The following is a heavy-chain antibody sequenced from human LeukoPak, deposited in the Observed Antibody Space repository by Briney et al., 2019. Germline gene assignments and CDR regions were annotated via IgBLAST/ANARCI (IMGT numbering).Heavy chain of an antibody. CDR1: GGTFSSYA. CDR3: ARDIHRDGYMGY. Sequence: ASVKVSCKASGGTFSSYAISWVRQAPGQGLEWMGGIIPIFGTANYAQKFQGRVTITADESTSTAYMELSSLRSEDTAVYYCARDIHRDGYMGYWGQGSLVTVSS. J-gene: IGHJ4*02. D-gene: IGHD5-24*01. CDR2: IIPIFGTA. V-gene: IGHV1-69*01.